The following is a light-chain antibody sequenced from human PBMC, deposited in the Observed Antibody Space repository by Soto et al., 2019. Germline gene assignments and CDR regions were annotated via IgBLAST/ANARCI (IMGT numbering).Light chain of an antibody. Sequence: QLVLTQPPSVSEAPRQRVTISCSGSSSNIGNNAVNWYQQLPGKAPKLLIYYDDLLPSGVSDRFSGSKSGTSASLAISGLQSEDGADYYCAAWDDSRNGVVFGGGTKLTVL. CDR2: YDD. J-gene: IGLJ2*01. CDR3: AAWDDSRNGVV. V-gene: IGLV1-36*01. CDR1: SSNIGNNA.